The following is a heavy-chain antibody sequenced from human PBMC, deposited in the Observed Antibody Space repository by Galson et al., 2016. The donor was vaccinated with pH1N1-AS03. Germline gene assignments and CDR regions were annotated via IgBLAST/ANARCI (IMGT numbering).Heavy chain of an antibody. J-gene: IGHJ4*02. V-gene: IGHV3-7*03. D-gene: IGHD1-1*01. CDR3: ARGAGFLVDY. CDR1: GFSFSESW. Sequence: SLRLSCATSGFSFSESWMNWVRQAPGKGLEWVATIHKDGSEKHYLDSVKGRFTISRDNAKNSIYLQMDTLRPEYTAFYYCARGAGFLVDYWGQGTLVTVSS. CDR2: IHKDGSEK.